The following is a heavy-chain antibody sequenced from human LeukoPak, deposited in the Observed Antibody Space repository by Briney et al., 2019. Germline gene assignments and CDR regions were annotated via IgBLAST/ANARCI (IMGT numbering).Heavy chain of an antibody. J-gene: IGHJ5*02. CDR1: GGSISSSSYY. CDR3: ASTPYYDFWSGNWFDP. D-gene: IGHD3-3*01. CDR2: IYYSGST. V-gene: IGHV4-39*07. Sequence: SETLSLTCTVSGGSISSSSYYWGWIRQPPGKGLEWIGSIYYSGSTYYNPSLKSRVTMSVDTSKNQFSLKLSSVTAADTAVYYCASTPYYDFWSGNWFDPWGQGTLVTVSS.